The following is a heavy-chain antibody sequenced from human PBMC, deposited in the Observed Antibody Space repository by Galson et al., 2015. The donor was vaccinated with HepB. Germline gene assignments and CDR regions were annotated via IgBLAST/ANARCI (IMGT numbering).Heavy chain of an antibody. Sequence: SVKVSCKASGYIFTSYSMNWVRQAPGQGLEWMGWINTNTGNPTYAQGFTGRFVFSLDTSVRTAYLRISSLKAEDTAVYYCARGWRCSSTSCYPDSLYYYGMDVWGQGTTVTVSS. CDR2: INTNTGNP. V-gene: IGHV7-4-1*02. CDR1: GYIFTSYS. CDR3: ARGWRCSSTSCYPDSLYYYGMDV. J-gene: IGHJ6*02. D-gene: IGHD2-2*01.